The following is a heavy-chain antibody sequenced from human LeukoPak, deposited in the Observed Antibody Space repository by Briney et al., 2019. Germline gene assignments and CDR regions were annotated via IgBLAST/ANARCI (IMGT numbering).Heavy chain of an antibody. CDR1: GFTLSNYA. CDR3: TTDRGSGYSYAYHFDY. J-gene: IGHJ4*02. CDR2: IKSKTDGGTT. Sequence: GGSLRLSCAASGFTLSNYAMSWVRQAPGKGLEWVGRIKSKTDGGTTDYAAPVKGRFTISRDDSKNTLYLQMNSLKTEDTAVYYCTTDRGSGYSYAYHFDYWGQGTLVTVSS. D-gene: IGHD5-18*01. V-gene: IGHV3-15*01.